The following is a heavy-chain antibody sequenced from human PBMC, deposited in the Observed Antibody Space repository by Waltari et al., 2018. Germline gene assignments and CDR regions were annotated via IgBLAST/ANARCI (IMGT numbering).Heavy chain of an antibody. Sequence: QVQLQQWGAGLLKPSETLSLTCAVYGGSFSGYYLSWIRQPPGKGLEWIGEINHRGSTHYNPTLNRLVTISVDTAKNQFSLKLSSVTAADTAVYYCARGLGRTTPKIVYSSSWKAGDQHYMDVWGKGTTVTISS. J-gene: IGHJ6*03. CDR2: INHRGST. D-gene: IGHD6-13*01. CDR3: ARGLGRTTPKIVYSSSWKAGDQHYMDV. CDR1: GGSFSGYY. V-gene: IGHV4-34*01.